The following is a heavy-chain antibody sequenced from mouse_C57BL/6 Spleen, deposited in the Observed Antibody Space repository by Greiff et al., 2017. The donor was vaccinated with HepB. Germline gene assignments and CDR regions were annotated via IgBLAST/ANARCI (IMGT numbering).Heavy chain of an antibody. CDR3: ARDADYGSSRGYFDV. V-gene: IGHV5-16*01. Sequence: EAQVVESEGGLVQPGSSMKLSCTASGFTFSDYYMAWVRQVPEKGLEWVANINYDGSSTYYLDSLKSRFIISRDNAKNILYLQMSSLKSEDTATYYCARDADYGSSRGYFDVWGTGTTVTVSS. CDR2: INYDGSST. J-gene: IGHJ1*03. CDR1: GFTFSDYY. D-gene: IGHD1-1*01.